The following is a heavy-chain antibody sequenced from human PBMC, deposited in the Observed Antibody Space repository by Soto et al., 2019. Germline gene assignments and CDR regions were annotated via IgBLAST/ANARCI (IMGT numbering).Heavy chain of an antibody. D-gene: IGHD6-13*01. CDR1: GGSFSGYY. J-gene: IGHJ4*02. CDR3: ARGPVKSESSSWSTATYFDY. Sequence: PSETLSLTCAVYGGSFSGYYWSWIRQPPGKGLEWIGEINHSGSTNYNPSLKSRVTISVDTSKNQFSLKLSSVTAADTAVYYCARGPVKSESSSWSTATYFDYWGQGTLVTVSS. V-gene: IGHV4-34*01. CDR2: INHSGST.